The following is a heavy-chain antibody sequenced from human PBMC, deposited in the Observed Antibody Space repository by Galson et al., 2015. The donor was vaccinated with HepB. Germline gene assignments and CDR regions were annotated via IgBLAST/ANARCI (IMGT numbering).Heavy chain of an antibody. CDR1: GFTVSSYG. V-gene: IGHV3-33*01. J-gene: IGHJ4*02. CDR3: AGDPGYSSSWYENGYFDY. CDR2: IWYDGRNK. Sequence: SLRLSCAASGFTVSSYGMHWVRQAPGKGLEWVAVIWYDGRNKYYADSVKGRFTISRDNSKNTLYLQMNSLRAEDTAVYYCAGDPGYSSSWYENGYFDYWGQGTLVTVSS. D-gene: IGHD6-13*01.